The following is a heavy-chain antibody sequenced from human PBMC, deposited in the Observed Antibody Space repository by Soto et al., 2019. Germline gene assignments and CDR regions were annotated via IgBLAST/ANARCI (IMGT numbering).Heavy chain of an antibody. CDR3: ARGYVGSWAHFDY. J-gene: IGHJ4*02. V-gene: IGHV3-23*01. CDR1: GFTFGNYA. CDR2: ISDSSSKT. Sequence: GGSLRLSCSASGFTFGNYAMNWVRQAPGKGLEWVSSISDSSSKTYYADSVKGRFTISRDNSKNMLLLQLNTLRADDTAVYFCARGYVGSWAHFDYWGQGTQVTVSS. D-gene: IGHD2-15*01.